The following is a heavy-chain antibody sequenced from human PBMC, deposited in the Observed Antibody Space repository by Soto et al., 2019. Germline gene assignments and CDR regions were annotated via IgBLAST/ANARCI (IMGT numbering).Heavy chain of an antibody. Sequence: SETLSLTCTVSGGSISSSSYYWGWIRQPPGKGLEWIGSIYYSGSTYYNPSLKSRVTISVDTSKNQFSLKLSSVTAADTAVYYCARQSTRNLGELSLLVDYFDYWGQGTLVTVSS. J-gene: IGHJ4*02. D-gene: IGHD3-16*02. CDR3: ARQSTRNLGELSLLVDYFDY. V-gene: IGHV4-39*01. CDR2: IYYSGST. CDR1: GGSISSSSYY.